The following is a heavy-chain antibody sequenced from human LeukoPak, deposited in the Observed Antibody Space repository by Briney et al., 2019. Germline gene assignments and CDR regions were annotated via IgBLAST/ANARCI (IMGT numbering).Heavy chain of an antibody. Sequence: PSETLSLTCTVSGGSISSSSYYWGWIRQPPGKGLEWIGSIYYSGSTYYNPSLKSRVTISVDTSKNQFSLKLSSVTAADTAVYYCARDRGFGEFDYWGQGTLVTVSS. V-gene: IGHV4-39*02. D-gene: IGHD3-10*01. CDR2: IYYSGST. CDR3: ARDRGFGEFDY. CDR1: GGSISSSSYY. J-gene: IGHJ4*02.